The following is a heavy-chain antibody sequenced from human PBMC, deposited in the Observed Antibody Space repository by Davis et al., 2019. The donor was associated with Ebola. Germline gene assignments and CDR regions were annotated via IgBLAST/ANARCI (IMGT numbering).Heavy chain of an antibody. J-gene: IGHJ6*04. CDR1: VITFSSYA. V-gene: IGHV3-30*18. CDR2: ISLDGSVT. CDR3: AKSFWNPPNSGMDV. Sequence: PGGSLRLSCTDSVITFSSYAMSWVRQAPGKGLEWVAVISLDGSVTQYADSVKGRFTISRDNSKNTMYLQISSLRTEDTAVYYCAKSFWNPPNSGMDVWGKGTTVTVFS. D-gene: IGHD1-1*01.